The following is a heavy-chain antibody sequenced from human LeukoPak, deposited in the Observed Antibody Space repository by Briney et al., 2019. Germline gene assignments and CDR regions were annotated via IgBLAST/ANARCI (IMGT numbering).Heavy chain of an antibody. Sequence: PSETLSLTCAVSGGSISSSNWWSWVRQPPGKGLEWIGEIYHSGSTNYNPSLKSRVTISVDKSKNQFSLKLSSVTAADTAVYYCARVSYYDSSGDYYYYGMDVWGQGTTVTVSS. CDR2: IYHSGST. J-gene: IGHJ6*02. CDR3: ARVSYYDSSGDYYYYGMDV. V-gene: IGHV4-4*02. CDR1: GGSISSSNW. D-gene: IGHD3-22*01.